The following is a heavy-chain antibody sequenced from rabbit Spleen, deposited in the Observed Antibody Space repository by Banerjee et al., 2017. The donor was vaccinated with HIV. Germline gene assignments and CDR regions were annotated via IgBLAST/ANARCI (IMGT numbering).Heavy chain of an antibody. CDR2: IYAGSSGST. Sequence: QSLEESGGDLVKPGASLTLTCTASGFSFSSSYWICWVRQAPGKGLEWIACIYAGSSGSTYYASWAKGRFTISKTSSTTVTLQMTSLTAADTATYFCARNANGGWDLWGQGTLVTVS. CDR1: GFSFSSSYW. D-gene: IGHD4-1*01. J-gene: IGHJ6*01. V-gene: IGHV1S40*01. CDR3: ARNANGGWDL.